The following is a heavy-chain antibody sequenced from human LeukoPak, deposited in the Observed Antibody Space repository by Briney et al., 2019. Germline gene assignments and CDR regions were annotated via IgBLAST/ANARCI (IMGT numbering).Heavy chain of an antibody. CDR3: ARVAIAARPYNWFDP. CDR2: IYPGDSDT. Sequence: GESLKISCKGSGYSFTSYWIGWVRQMSGKGLEWMGIIYPGDSDTRYSPSFQGQVTISADKSISTAYLQWSSLKASDTAMYYCARVAIAARPYNWFDPWGQGTLVTVSS. D-gene: IGHD6-6*01. J-gene: IGHJ5*02. V-gene: IGHV5-51*01. CDR1: GYSFTSYW.